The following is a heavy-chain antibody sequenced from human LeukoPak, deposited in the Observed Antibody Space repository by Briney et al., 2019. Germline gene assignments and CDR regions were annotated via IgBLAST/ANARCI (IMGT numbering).Heavy chain of an antibody. D-gene: IGHD4-23*01. J-gene: IGHJ5*02. CDR2: ISWNSRSI. CDR3: AKDAASGGNSIFNWFDP. V-gene: IGHV3-9*01. CDR1: GFTFHDYA. Sequence: PGRSLRLSCAASGFTFHDYAMHWVRQAPGKGVEWVSGISWNSRSISYADSVKGRFTISRDTATNSLYLNMNSLRAEDTALYSCAKDAASGGNSIFNWFDPWGQGTLVTVSS.